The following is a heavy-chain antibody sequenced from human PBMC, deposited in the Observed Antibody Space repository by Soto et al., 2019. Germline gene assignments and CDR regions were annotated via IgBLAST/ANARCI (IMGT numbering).Heavy chain of an antibody. CDR2: IKSKSDGGTT. CDR1: GFNFANYA. J-gene: IGHJ4*02. D-gene: IGHD3-3*01. CDR3: TTEHAVFGVVIVPFDY. Sequence: GGSLRLSCTGSGFNFANYALTWVRQAPGKGLEWVGRIKSKSDGGTTDYAAPVKGRVAISRDDSSNTLYLQMNSLKTEDTAVYYCTTEHAVFGVVIVPFDYWGQGTLVTVSS. V-gene: IGHV3-15*01.